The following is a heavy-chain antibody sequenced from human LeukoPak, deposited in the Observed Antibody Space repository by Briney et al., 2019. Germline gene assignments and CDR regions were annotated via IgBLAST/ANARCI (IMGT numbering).Heavy chain of an antibody. D-gene: IGHD3-10*01. CDR2: IYYSGST. CDR3: ARSMVRGVLSGMDV. Sequence: SETLSLTCTVSGGSLSSYYWSWIRQPPGKGLEWIGYIYYSGSTNYNPFLKSRVTISVDTSKNQFSLKLSSVTAADTAVYYCARSMVRGVLSGMDVWGQGTTVTVSS. J-gene: IGHJ6*02. V-gene: IGHV4-59*08. CDR1: GGSLSSYY.